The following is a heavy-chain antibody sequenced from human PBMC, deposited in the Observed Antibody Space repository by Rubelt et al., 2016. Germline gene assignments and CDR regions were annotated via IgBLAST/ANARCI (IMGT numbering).Heavy chain of an antibody. D-gene: IGHD6-6*01. CDR3: ARDRIRIAARQGWYFDL. J-gene: IGHJ2*01. V-gene: IGHV1-18*01. CDR2: ISAYTGHT. Sequence: QVQLVQSGAEVKKPGASVKVSCKASGYTFTSYGISWVRQAPGQGLEWMGWISAYTGHTNHAQKFQGRGTRTQDTSASPAYMGLRSLRPDDTAVYYCARDRIRIAARQGWYFDLWGRGTLVTVSS. CDR1: GYTFTSYG.